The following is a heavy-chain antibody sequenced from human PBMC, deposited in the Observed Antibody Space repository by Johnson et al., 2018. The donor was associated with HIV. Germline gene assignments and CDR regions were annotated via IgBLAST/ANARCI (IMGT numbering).Heavy chain of an antibody. Sequence: VQLVESGGGVVQPGRSLRLSCAASGFTFSRHGMHWVRQAPGKGLEWVGRIRSKANSYATAYAASVKGRFTISRDDSKNTAYLQMNSLKTEDTAVYYCARVVVITYHDAFDIWGQGTMVTVSS. CDR1: GFTFSRHG. V-gene: IGHV3-73*01. J-gene: IGHJ3*02. CDR2: IRSKANSYAT. CDR3: ARVVVITYHDAFDI. D-gene: IGHD3-22*01.